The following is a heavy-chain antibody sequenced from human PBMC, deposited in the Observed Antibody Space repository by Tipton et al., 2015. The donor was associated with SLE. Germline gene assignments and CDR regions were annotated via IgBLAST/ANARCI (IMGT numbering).Heavy chain of an antibody. CDR1: DFTFNNYW. CDR2: IKQDGSEN. CDR3: ARDRHIWNYVGYFYGMDV. J-gene: IGHJ6*02. D-gene: IGHD1-7*01. V-gene: IGHV3-7*03. Sequence: SLRLSCAASDFTFNNYWMSWVRQAPGKGLEWVANIKQDGSENYLADSVKGRFTISRDNDKNSLYLQMNSLRAEDTAVYYCARDRHIWNYVGYFYGMDVWGQGTTVTVSS.